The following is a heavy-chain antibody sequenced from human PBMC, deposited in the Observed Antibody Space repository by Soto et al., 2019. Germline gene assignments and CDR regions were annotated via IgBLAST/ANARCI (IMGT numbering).Heavy chain of an antibody. D-gene: IGHD6-19*01. J-gene: IGHJ4*02. Sequence: PSETLSLTCAVYGGSFSGYYWSWIRQPPGKGLEWIGEINHSGSTNYNPSLKSRVTISVDTSKNQFSLKLSSVTAADTAVYYCARIRSGRIAVAGFGVDYWGQGTLVTVSS. CDR3: ARIRSGRIAVAGFGVDY. V-gene: IGHV4-34*01. CDR2: INHSGST. CDR1: GGSFSGYY.